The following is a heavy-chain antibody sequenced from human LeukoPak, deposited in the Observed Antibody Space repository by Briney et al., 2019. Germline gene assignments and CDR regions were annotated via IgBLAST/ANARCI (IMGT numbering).Heavy chain of an antibody. CDR3: ASNRGIDYYYHMDV. Sequence: SETLSLTCTVSGGSISSGGYYWSWIRQHPGKGLEWIGYIYYSGSTYYNPSPKSRVTISVDTSKNQFSLKLSSVTAADTAVYYCASNRGIDYYYHMDVWGKGTTVTVSS. J-gene: IGHJ6*03. V-gene: IGHV4-31*03. D-gene: IGHD3-16*01. CDR2: IYYSGST. CDR1: GGSISSGGYY.